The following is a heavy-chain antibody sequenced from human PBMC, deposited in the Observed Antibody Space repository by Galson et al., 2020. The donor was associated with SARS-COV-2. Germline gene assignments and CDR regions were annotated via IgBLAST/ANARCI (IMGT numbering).Heavy chain of an antibody. Sequence: GESLKISCAASGYSFSDYYMSWIRQAPGKGLEWVSYISSSGSYTNYADSVKGRFIIPRDNAKKSQYLQMNSLRAEDTAVYYCARNGRDCSGGICYGAEYFQHWGQGTLVIVSS. D-gene: IGHD2-15*01. J-gene: IGHJ1*01. V-gene: IGHV3-11*06. CDR1: GYSFSDYY. CDR3: ARNGRDCSGGICYGAEYFQH. CDR2: ISSSGSYT.